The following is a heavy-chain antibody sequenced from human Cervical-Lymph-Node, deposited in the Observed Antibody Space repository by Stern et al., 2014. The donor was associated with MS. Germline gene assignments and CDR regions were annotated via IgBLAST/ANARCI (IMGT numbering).Heavy chain of an antibody. V-gene: IGHV1-18*01. J-gene: IGHJ4*02. CDR3: ARDKVVVVAATPMGY. CDR1: GYTFTRYG. D-gene: IGHD2-15*01. CDR2: ISAYNGNT. Sequence: VQLVESGAEVKKPGASVKVSCKASGYTFTRYGISWVRQAPGQGLEWMGWISAYNGNTNYAQKLQGRVTMTTDTSTSTAYMELRSLRSDDTAVYYCARDKVVVVAATPMGYWGQGTLVTVSS.